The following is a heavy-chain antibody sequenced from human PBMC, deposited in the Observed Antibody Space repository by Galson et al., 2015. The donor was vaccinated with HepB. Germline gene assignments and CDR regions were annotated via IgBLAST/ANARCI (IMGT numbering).Heavy chain of an antibody. CDR1: GYSFTSYW. CDR3: ARQEERFGELLGDAFDI. V-gene: IGHV5-51*01. J-gene: IGHJ3*02. D-gene: IGHD3-10*01. Sequence: QSGAEVKKPGESLKISCKGSGYSFTSYWIGWVRQMPGKGLEWMGIIYPGDSDTRYSPSFQGQVTISADKSISTAYLQWSSLKASDTAMYYCARQEERFGELLGDAFDIWGQGTMVTVSS. CDR2: IYPGDSDT.